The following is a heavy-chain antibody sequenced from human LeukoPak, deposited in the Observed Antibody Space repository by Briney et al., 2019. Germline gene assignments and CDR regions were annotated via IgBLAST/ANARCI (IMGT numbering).Heavy chain of an antibody. J-gene: IGHJ4*02. CDR2: ISYAGSTE. CDR3: TKEPIPVAGGYYFDY. CDR1: GFTFSSYG. D-gene: IGHD6-19*01. V-gene: IGHV3-30*18. Sequence: GGSLRLSCAASGFTFSSYGMHWVRQAPGKGLEWVAVISYAGSTEYYADSVKVRFTISRDNSKNTLYLQINSLRAEDTAVYYCTKEPIPVAGGYYFDYWGQGTLVTVSS.